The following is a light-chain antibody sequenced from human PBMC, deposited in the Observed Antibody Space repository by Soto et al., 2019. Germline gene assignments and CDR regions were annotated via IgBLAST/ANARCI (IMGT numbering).Light chain of an antibody. J-gene: IGLJ2*01. Sequence: QSVLTQPPSASGSPGQSVTISCTGTSSDIGGYNYVSWYQQHPGKAPRLIIYEVSKRPSGVPDRFSGSKSANTASLTVSGLQPEDEANYYCSSYAGSSNSVVLGGWTKVTVL. CDR1: SSDIGGYNY. CDR2: EVS. V-gene: IGLV2-8*01. CDR3: SSYAGSSNSVV.